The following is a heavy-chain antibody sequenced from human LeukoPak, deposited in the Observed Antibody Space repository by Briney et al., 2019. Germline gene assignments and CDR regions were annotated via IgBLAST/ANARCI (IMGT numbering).Heavy chain of an antibody. J-gene: IGHJ4*02. Sequence: SVKVSCKASGGTFSSYAISWVRQAPGQGLEWMGRIIPIFGTANYAQKFQGRVTITTDESTSTAYMELSSLRSEDTAVYYCARDQGYSSGWSLRYWSQGTLVTVSS. V-gene: IGHV1-69*05. D-gene: IGHD6-19*01. CDR3: ARDQGYSSGWSLRY. CDR1: GGTFSSYA. CDR2: IIPIFGTA.